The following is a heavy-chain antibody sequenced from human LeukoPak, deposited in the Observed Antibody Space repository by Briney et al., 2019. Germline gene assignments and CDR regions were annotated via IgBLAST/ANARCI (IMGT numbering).Heavy chain of an antibody. CDR2: IYYSGST. CDR3: ARHGSLYYDFWSGQNLYYFDY. Sequence: SETLSLTCTVSGGSISNYYWSWIRQPPGKGLEWIGYIYYSGSTNYNPSLKSRVTISVDTSKNQFSLKLSSVTAADTAVYYCARHGSLYYDFWSGQNLYYFDYWGQGTLVTVSS. D-gene: IGHD3-3*01. J-gene: IGHJ4*02. V-gene: IGHV4-59*08. CDR1: GGSISNYY.